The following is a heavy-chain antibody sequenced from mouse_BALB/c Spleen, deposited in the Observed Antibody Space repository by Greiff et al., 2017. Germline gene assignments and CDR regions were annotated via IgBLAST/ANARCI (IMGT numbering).Heavy chain of an antibody. J-gene: IGHJ2*01. CDR3: ARSTMITGFDY. D-gene: IGHD2-4*01. V-gene: IGHV5-9-4*01. CDR1: GGTGRSEA. Sequence: EVQRVEAGGGLGKPGGARKRSGAASGGTGRSEARSGVRQSAEKRLEGVAESSSGGSYTYYPDTGTGRFTISRDHAKNTLYLEMSSLRSEDTAMYYCARSTMITGFDYWGPGTTLPVSS. CDR2: SSSGGSYT.